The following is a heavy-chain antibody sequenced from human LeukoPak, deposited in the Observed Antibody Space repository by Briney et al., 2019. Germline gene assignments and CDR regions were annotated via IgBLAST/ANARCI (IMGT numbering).Heavy chain of an antibody. CDR2: IFHTGNT. CDR3: ATSQRGLIPYYDY. Sequence: RTSETLSLTCAVSEFFISSGYYWGWIRQPPGKVLEWIGTIFHTGNTSYKPSLKSRVTISVDTSKNYFSLRLTSVTAADTAVYYCATSQRGLIPYYDYWGQGTLVTVSS. CDR1: EFFISSGYY. V-gene: IGHV4-38-2*01. J-gene: IGHJ4*02. D-gene: IGHD3-10*01.